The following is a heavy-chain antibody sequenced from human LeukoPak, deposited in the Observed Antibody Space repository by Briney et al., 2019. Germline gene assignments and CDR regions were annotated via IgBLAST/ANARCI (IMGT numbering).Heavy chain of an antibody. V-gene: IGHV4-59*08. CDR3: ARHLPPAVVGFDY. CDR1: GGSISSYY. J-gene: IGHJ4*02. Sequence: SETLSLTCTVSGGSISSYYWSWIRQPPGKGLEWIGYIYYSGSTNYNPSLKSRVTISVDTSKNQFSLKLSSVTAADTAVYYCARHLPPAVVGFDYWGQGTLVTVSS. CDR2: IYYSGST. D-gene: IGHD6-19*01.